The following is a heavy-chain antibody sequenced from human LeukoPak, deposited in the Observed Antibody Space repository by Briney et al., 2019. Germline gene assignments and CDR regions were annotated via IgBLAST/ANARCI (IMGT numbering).Heavy chain of an antibody. D-gene: IGHD2-15*01. CDR3: ARHRIVVVTENWFGP. CDR1: GGSISSSSYY. Sequence: SETLSLTCTVSGGSISSSSYYWGWIRQPPGKGLEWIGSIYYSGSTYYNPSLESRLTISVDTSKNQISLKLSSVTAADTAVYYCARHRIVVVTENWFGPWGQGTLVTVSS. J-gene: IGHJ5*02. V-gene: IGHV4-39*01. CDR2: IYYSGST.